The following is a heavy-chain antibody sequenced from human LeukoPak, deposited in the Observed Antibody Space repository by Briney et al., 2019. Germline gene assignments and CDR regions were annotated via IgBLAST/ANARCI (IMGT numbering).Heavy chain of an antibody. CDR1: GFTFSSYW. CDR2: INSDGSST. D-gene: IGHD2-2*01. CDR3: ARADYYCSSTSCGFDY. V-gene: IGHV3-74*01. J-gene: IGHJ4*02. Sequence: GGSLRLSCAASGFTFSSYWMHWVRQAPGKGLVWVSRINSDGSSTSYAGSVKGRFTISRDNAKNTLYLQMNNLRAEDTAVYYCARADYYCSSTSCGFDYWGQGTLVTVSS.